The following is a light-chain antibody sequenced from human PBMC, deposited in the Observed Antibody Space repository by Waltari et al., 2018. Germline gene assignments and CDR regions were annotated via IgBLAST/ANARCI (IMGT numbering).Light chain of an antibody. V-gene: IGLV4-69*01. J-gene: IGLJ2*01. CDR1: SGHSSYA. Sequence: QLELTQPPSASASLGASVKLTCTLSSGHSSYAIAWHQQEPEKGPRYLMKLNSDGSHNKGDGIPDRFVGSSSGAERYLIISSLQSEDEAAYYCQTWGSGIVFGGGTKLTVL. CDR3: QTWGSGIV. CDR2: LNSDGSH.